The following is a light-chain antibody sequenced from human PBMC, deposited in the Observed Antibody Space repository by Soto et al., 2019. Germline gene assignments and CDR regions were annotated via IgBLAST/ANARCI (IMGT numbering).Light chain of an antibody. CDR3: GSYTSSGTLD. J-gene: IGLJ1*01. V-gene: IGLV2-14*01. CDR2: EVS. CDR1: SSDVGSY. Sequence: QSVLTQPASVSGSPGQSITISCTGASSDVGSYVSWYQHHPGKAPKFIIYEVSNRPSGVSDRFSGSKSGNAASLTISGLQAEDEADYYCGSYTSSGTLDFGTGTKLTVL.